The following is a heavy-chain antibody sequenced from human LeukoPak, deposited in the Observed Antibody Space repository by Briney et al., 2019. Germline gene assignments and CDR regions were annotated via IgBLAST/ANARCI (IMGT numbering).Heavy chain of an antibody. V-gene: IGHV4-31*03. Sequence: SETLSLTCTVSGGSISSAGYYCSCIRQHPGKGLEWIGYIYYRRSTYYTPSLKSRVTISVDTSKNQVCLRPSSVTAAETAVYYCARDSGDTAMVTLDYWGQGTLVTV. D-gene: IGHD5-18*01. CDR2: IYYRRST. CDR1: GGSISSAGYY. J-gene: IGHJ4*02. CDR3: ARDSGDTAMVTLDY.